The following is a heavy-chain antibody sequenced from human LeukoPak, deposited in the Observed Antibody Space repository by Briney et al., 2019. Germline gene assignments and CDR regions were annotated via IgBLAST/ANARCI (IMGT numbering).Heavy chain of an antibody. D-gene: IGHD4-17*01. CDR3: TFSSYGDHVGVDAFDI. CDR2: ISSDGRVE. CDR1: GFSFASYE. Sequence: SGGSLRLSCAASGFSFASYEMNWVRQAPGKGLEWVSHISSDGRVETYLDSVRGRFTMSRDNAKDLLFLQMNGLRAEDTAMYYCTFSSYGDHVGVDAFDIWGQGTMVTVSS. J-gene: IGHJ3*02. V-gene: IGHV3-48*03.